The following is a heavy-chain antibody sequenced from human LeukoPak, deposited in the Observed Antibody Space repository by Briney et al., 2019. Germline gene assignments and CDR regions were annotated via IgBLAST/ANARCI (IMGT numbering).Heavy chain of an antibody. CDR1: GFTFSRYW. Sequence: AGGTLRLSCAASGFTFSRYWMSWVRQAPGKGLEGLANINQDGSDTYYVHSVKGLFPISRDNPKNSLYLQMNSLRAEDTAVYYRARDSGSPSYFDYWGQGTLVTVSS. CDR2: INQDGSDT. J-gene: IGHJ4*02. CDR3: ARDSGSPSYFDY. D-gene: IGHD3-10*01. V-gene: IGHV3-7*04.